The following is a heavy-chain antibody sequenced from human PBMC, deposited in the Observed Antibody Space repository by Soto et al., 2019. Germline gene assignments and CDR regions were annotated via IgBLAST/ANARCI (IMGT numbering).Heavy chain of an antibody. D-gene: IGHD2-2*01. CDR2: ISAYNGNT. Sequence: ASVKVSCKASGYTFTSYGISWVRQAPGQGLEGMGWISAYNGNTNYAQKLQGRVTMTTDASTSTAYMELRSLRSDDTAVYYCARDRAREVVVPTATRGMDVWGQGTTVTVSS. CDR1: GYTFTSYG. J-gene: IGHJ6*02. V-gene: IGHV1-18*01. CDR3: ARDRAREVVVPTATRGMDV.